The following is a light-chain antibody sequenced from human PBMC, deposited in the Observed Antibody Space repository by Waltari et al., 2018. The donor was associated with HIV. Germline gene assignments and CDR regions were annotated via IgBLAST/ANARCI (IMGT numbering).Light chain of an antibody. J-gene: IGLJ2*01. CDR2: EVS. Sequence: QSALTQPASVSGSPGQSITVPCPGTSSAVGAYAFVSWYQQTPGIAPKLVIYEVSNRPSGISDRFSGSKSGNTASLTISGLQTEDEADYYCSSFTTSNSLLFGGGTKVTVL. V-gene: IGLV2-14*01. CDR1: SSAVGAYAF. CDR3: SSFTTSNSLL.